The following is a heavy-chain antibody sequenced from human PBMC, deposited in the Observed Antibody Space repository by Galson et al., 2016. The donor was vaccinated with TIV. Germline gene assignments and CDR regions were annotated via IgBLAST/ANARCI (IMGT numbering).Heavy chain of an antibody. J-gene: IGHJ4*02. CDR2: IKNKADGGTT. D-gene: IGHD2-21*01. CDR1: GLTFRNAW. CDR3: TTWGRLVGDYDAY. Sequence: SLRLSCAVSGLTFRNAWMNWVRQAPGKGLEWVGRIKNKADGGTTDYAAPVKDRVSISRDDSRNTVYLEMDNLKTEDTAVYYCTTWGRLVGDYDAYWGQGTLVTVSS. V-gene: IGHV3-15*01.